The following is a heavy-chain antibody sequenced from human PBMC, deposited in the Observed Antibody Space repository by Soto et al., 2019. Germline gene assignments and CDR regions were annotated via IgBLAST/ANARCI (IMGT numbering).Heavy chain of an antibody. CDR1: GFTFSSYA. D-gene: IGHD6-13*01. V-gene: IGHV3-23*01. Sequence: GGSLRLSCAASGFTFSSYAMSWVRQAPGKGLEWVSAISGSGGSTYYADSVKGRFTISRDNSKNTLYLQMNSLRAEDTAVYYCAKEPPGAAAGIDYFDYWGQGTLVTVSS. CDR2: ISGSGGST. J-gene: IGHJ4*02. CDR3: AKEPPGAAAGIDYFDY.